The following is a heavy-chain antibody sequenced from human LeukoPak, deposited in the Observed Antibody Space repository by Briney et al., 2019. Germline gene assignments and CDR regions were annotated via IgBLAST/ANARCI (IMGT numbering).Heavy chain of an antibody. D-gene: IGHD6-13*01. Sequence: ASVKVSCKASGYTFTSYDINWVRQATGQGLEWMGWMNPNSGNTGYAQKFQGRVTMTRNTSISTAYMELSSLRSEDTAVYYCARGGIAAAGTYFGFDYWGQGTLVTVSS. CDR1: GYTFTSYD. CDR2: MNPNSGNT. J-gene: IGHJ4*02. CDR3: ARGGIAAAGTYFGFDY. V-gene: IGHV1-8*01.